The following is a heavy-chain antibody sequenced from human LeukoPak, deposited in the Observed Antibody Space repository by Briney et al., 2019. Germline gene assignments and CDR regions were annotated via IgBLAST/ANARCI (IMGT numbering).Heavy chain of an antibody. CDR2: IYYSGST. Sequence: SEILSLTCTVSGGSISSGGYYWSWIRQHPGKGLEWIGYIYYSGSTYYNPSLKSRVTISVDTSKNQFSVKLSSVTAADTAVYYCARDSSGYSRFDPWGQGTLVTVSS. CDR1: GGSISSGGYY. CDR3: ARDSSGYSRFDP. V-gene: IGHV4-31*03. D-gene: IGHD3-22*01. J-gene: IGHJ5*02.